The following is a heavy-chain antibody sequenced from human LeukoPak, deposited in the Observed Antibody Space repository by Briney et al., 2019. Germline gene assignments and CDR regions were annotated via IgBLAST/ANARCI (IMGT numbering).Heavy chain of an antibody. CDR1: GFSISSIISY. CDR2: IYTSGST. J-gene: IGHJ5*02. V-gene: IGHV4-61*02. CDR3: ARAVAGTWFDP. Sequence: PSETLSLTCTVSGFSISSIISYWGWIRHPAGKGLEWIGRIYTSGSTNYNPSLKSRVTMSVDTSKNQFSLKLSSVTAADTAVYYCARAVAGTWFDPWGQGTLVTVSS. D-gene: IGHD6-19*01.